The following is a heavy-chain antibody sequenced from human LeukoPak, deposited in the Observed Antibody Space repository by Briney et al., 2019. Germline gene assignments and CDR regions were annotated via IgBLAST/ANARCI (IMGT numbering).Heavy chain of an antibody. Sequence: SETLSLTCAVYGGSFNGYYWSWIRQPPGKGLEWIGEITHSGSTNYNPSLKSRVTISVDTAKNQFCLKLSSVTAADKAVYYCSRSVFSYSGFFDYWGQGTLVTVSS. V-gene: IGHV4-34*01. CDR3: SRSVFSYSGFFDY. J-gene: IGHJ4*02. CDR1: GGSFNGYY. CDR2: ITHSGST. D-gene: IGHD5-12*01.